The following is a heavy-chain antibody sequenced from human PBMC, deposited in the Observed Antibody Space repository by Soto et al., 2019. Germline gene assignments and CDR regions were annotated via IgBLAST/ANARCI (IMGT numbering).Heavy chain of an antibody. D-gene: IGHD2-2*02. CDR2: IGVYNGKT. V-gene: IGHV1-18*04. Sequence: QEQLVQSGGEVKKPGASVRVSCKASGYTFTKYGITWVRQAPGQGLEWMGWIGVYNGKTNYARKLQGRVIMTADTSASTAYLELRSLRSDDTSVYYCSRARYCTSPSCYNHYSYGMDIWGQGTTVSVS. J-gene: IGHJ6*02. CDR1: GYTFTKYG. CDR3: SRARYCTSPSCYNHYSYGMDI.